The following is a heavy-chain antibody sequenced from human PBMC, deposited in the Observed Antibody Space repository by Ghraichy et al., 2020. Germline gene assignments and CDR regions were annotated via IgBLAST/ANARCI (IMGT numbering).Heavy chain of an antibody. D-gene: IGHD6-19*01. V-gene: IGHV3-23*01. J-gene: IGHJ4*02. CDR3: AKGGVLTIAVAANFDY. Sequence: GGSLRLSCAASGFTFSSYAMSWVRQAPGKGLEWVSGISDSGGSTYYADSVKGRFTISRDNSKNTLYLQMNSLRAEDTAVYYCAKGGVLTIAVAANFDYWGQGTLVTVSS. CDR2: ISDSGGST. CDR1: GFTFSSYA.